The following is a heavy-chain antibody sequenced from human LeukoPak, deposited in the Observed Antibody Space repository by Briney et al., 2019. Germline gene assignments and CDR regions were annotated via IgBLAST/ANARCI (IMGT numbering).Heavy chain of an antibody. CDR3: ARSSVVVMNYGMDV. CDR1: GFTFSSYG. D-gene: IGHD3-22*01. Sequence: GGSLRLSCAASGFTFSSYGMHWVRQAPGKGLEWVAVIWYDGSNKYYADSVKGRFTISRDNSKNTLYLQMNSLRAEDTAVYYCARSSVVVMNYGMDVWGQGTTVTVSS. V-gene: IGHV3-33*01. J-gene: IGHJ6*02. CDR2: IWYDGSNK.